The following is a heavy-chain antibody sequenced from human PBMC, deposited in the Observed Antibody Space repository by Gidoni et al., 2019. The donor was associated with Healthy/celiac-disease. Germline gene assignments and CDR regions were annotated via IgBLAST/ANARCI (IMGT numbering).Heavy chain of an antibody. J-gene: IGHJ4*02. CDR2: SSGSGGST. CDR3: AKDRGSAIAVAGTFDY. CDR1: GFTFSSYA. V-gene: IGHV3-23*01. D-gene: IGHD6-19*01. Sequence: EVQLLESGGGLVQPGGSLRLSCAASGFTFSSYAMSWVRQAPGKGLEWVSASSGSGGSTYYADSVKGRFTISRDNSKNTLYLQMNSLRAEDTAVYYCAKDRGSAIAVAGTFDYWGQGTLVTVSS.